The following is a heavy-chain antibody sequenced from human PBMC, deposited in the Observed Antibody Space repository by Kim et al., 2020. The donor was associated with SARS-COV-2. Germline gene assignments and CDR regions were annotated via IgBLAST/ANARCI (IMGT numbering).Heavy chain of an antibody. CDR3: ARAPKSGVLEYSSSPPESRGYNWFDP. CDR1: GYTFTSYA. CDR2: INTNTGNP. Sequence: SVKVSCKASGYTFTSYAMNWVRQAPGQGLEWMGWINTNTGNPTYAQGFTGRFVFSLDTSVSTAYLQISSLKAEDTAVYYCARAPKSGVLEYSSSPPESRGYNWFDPWGQGTLVTVSS. V-gene: IGHV7-4-1*02. D-gene: IGHD6-6*01. J-gene: IGHJ5*02.